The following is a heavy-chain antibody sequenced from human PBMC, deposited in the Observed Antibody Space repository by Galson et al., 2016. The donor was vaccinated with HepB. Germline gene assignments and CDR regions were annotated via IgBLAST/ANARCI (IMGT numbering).Heavy chain of an antibody. J-gene: IGHJ5*02. CDR1: GGSISSSGYS. CDR3: ARDHLYDWSNWFDP. CDR2: IHYSWNS. V-gene: IGHV4-39*02. Sequence: SETLSLTCTVSGGSISSSGYSWAWIRQPPGKGLEWIGSIHYSWNSYYNSSLKSRVTISVDTSKNQFSLNLSSVTAADTAVYYCARDHLYDWSNWFDPWGQGTLVTASS. D-gene: IGHD3-3*01.